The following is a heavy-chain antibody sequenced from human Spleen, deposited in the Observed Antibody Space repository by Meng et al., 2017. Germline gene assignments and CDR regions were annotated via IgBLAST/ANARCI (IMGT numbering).Heavy chain of an antibody. J-gene: IGHJ4*02. CDR1: GYTLTELS. V-gene: IGHV1-24*01. D-gene: IGHD3-10*01. CDR2: FDPEDGET. CDR3: AKYGSGSYELDY. Sequence: AAVKVSCKVSGYTLTELSMHWVRQAPGKGREWLGGFDPEDGETIYAQKFQGRVTMTEDTYTDTAYMELSSLRSEDTDAYYCAKYGSGSYELDYWGQGTLVTVSS.